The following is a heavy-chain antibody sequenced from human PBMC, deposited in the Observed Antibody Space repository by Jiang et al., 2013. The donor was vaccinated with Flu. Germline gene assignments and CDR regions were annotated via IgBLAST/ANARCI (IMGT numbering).Heavy chain of an antibody. D-gene: IGHD3-10*01. V-gene: IGHV4-4*02. CDR3: ARQRIDGTAPAYYYYAMDV. CDR1: GTSITSSYW. CDR2: ILHNGNT. Sequence: GPGLVKPSGTLSLTCAVSGTSITSSYWWSWVRQPPGKGLEWIGEILHNGNTNYNPSLKSRITISVDKSKSQFSLKLSSVTAADTAVYYCARQRIDGTAPAYYYYAMDVWGQGDHGHRLL. J-gene: IGHJ6*02.